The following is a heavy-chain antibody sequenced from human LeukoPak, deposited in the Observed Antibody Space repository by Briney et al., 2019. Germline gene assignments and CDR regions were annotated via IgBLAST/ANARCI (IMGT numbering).Heavy chain of an antibody. CDR2: ISAYNGNT. D-gene: IGHD6-19*01. Sequence: ASVSVSCKASGYTFTSYGISWVRQAPGQGLEWMGWISAYNGNTNYAQKLQGRVTMTTDTSTSTAYMELRSLRSDDTAVYYCARDRWLVYDYYGMDVWGQGTRSPSP. CDR3: ARDRWLVYDYYGMDV. CDR1: GYTFTSYG. V-gene: IGHV1-18*01. J-gene: IGHJ6*02.